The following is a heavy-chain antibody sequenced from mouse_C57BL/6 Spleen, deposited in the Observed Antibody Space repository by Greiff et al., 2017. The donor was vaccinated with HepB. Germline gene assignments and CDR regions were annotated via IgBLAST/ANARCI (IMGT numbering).Heavy chain of an antibody. CDR2: IDPETGGT. CDR1: GYTFTDYE. J-gene: IGHJ3*01. Sequence: VQLQQSGAELVRPGASVTLSCKASGYTFTDYEMHWVKQTPVHGLEWIGAIDPETGGTAYNQKFKGKAILTADKSSSTAYMELRSLTSEDSAVYYCTREGDYYGSSQFAYWGQGTLVTVSA. D-gene: IGHD1-1*01. CDR3: TREGDYYGSSQFAY. V-gene: IGHV1-15*01.